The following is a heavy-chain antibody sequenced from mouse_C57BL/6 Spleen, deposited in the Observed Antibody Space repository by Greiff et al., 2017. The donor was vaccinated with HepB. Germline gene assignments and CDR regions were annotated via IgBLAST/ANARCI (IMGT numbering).Heavy chain of an antibody. Sequence: QVQLKQSGAELAKPGASVKLSCKASGYTFTSYWMHWVKQRPGQGLEWIGYINPSSGYTKYNQKFKDKATLTADKSSSTAYMQLSSLTYEDSAVYYCARWAITTVVADAYWGQGTLVTVSA. D-gene: IGHD1-1*01. CDR3: ARWAITTVVADAY. CDR1: GYTFTSYW. V-gene: IGHV1-7*01. J-gene: IGHJ3*01. CDR2: INPSSGYT.